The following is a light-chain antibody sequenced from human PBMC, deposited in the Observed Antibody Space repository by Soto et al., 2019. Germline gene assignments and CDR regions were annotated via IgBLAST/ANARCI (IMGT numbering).Light chain of an antibody. V-gene: IGKV3-20*01. Sequence: ELVLTQSPGTLSLSPGERATLSCRASQSVSSNYLAWYQQKPGQAPRLLIYGASSRATGIPDRFSGSGSGTDFTLTISRLEPEDFAVYYCQQYGRSAYTFGQGTTLEIK. J-gene: IGKJ2*01. CDR3: QQYGRSAYT. CDR1: QSVSSNY. CDR2: GAS.